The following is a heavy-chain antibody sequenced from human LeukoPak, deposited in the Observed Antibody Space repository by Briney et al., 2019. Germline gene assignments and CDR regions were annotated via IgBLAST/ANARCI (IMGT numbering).Heavy chain of an antibody. V-gene: IGHV4-34*01. D-gene: IGHD3-10*01. J-gene: IGHJ4*02. CDR3: ARGAPTRITMVQGVPWPSYLRGIMYYFDY. CDR1: GGSFSGYY. CDR2: INHSGST. Sequence: PSETLSLTCAVYGGSFSGYYWSWIRQPPGKGLEWIGEINHSGSTNYNPSLKSRVTISVDTSKNQFSLKLSSVTAADTAVYYCARGAPTRITMVQGVPWPSYLRGIMYYFDYWGQGTLVTVSS.